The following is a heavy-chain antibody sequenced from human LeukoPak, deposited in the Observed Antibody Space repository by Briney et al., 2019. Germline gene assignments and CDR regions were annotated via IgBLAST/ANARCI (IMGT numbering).Heavy chain of an antibody. Sequence: PGGSLRLSCAASGFTFSTYSMNWVRQAPGKGLEWVSSISSGSSYVYHADSMKGRFTISRDNAKNSLYLEMNSLRVEDTAVYYCARGGYYFDYWGHGTLVTVSS. CDR2: ISSGSSYV. CDR3: ARGGYYFDY. J-gene: IGHJ4*01. V-gene: IGHV3-21*01. CDR1: GFTFSTYS.